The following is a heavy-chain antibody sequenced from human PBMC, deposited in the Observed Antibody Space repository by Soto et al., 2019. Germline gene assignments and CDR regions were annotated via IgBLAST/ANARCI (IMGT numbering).Heavy chain of an antibody. CDR1: GGCISSSSYF. CDR3: CRRAPEGFDP. Sequence: SETLSLTCTISGGCISSSSYFWAWIRQSPGKGLEWIGSIDYTGTTYNNPSLKSRVTMSVDTSKNHFSLKVDSVTAADTALYYCCRRAPEGFDPWGQGTLVTVSS. CDR2: IDYTGTT. J-gene: IGHJ5*02. V-gene: IGHV4-39*02.